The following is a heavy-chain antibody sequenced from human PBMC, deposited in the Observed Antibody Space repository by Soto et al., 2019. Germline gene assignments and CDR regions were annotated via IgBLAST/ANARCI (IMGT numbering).Heavy chain of an antibody. CDR2: ISPGRNSA. J-gene: IGHJ4*02. D-gene: IGHD3-10*01. V-gene: IGHV1-46*01. CDR1: NDSLSRHF. Sequence: ASVKVSGKASNDSLSRHFVHWVRQARGEGLEWMGIISPGRNSASYFEEFQGRLTVTRDLRWRTVYMQMSNMRSDDRAVYYCEGATSCVSSGVAADWGEGTLGTVS. CDR3: EGATSCVSSGVAAD.